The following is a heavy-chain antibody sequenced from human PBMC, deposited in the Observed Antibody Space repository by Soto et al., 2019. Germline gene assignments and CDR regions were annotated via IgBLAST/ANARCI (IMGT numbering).Heavy chain of an antibody. D-gene: IGHD3-22*01. CDR2: ISSSGSTI. CDR3: ARTGYDSSGPDAFDI. Sequence: PGGSLRLSCAASGFTFSSYEMNWVRQAPGKGLEWVSYISSSGSTIYYADSVKGRFTISRDNAKNSLYLQMNSLRAEDTAVYYCARTGYDSSGPDAFDIWGQGTMVTVSS. J-gene: IGHJ3*02. CDR1: GFTFSSYE. V-gene: IGHV3-48*03.